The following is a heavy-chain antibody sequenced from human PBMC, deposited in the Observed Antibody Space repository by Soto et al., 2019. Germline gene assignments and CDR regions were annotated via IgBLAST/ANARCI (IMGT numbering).Heavy chain of an antibody. CDR1: GGSISSGDYY. J-gene: IGHJ4*02. CDR3: ARLPGVGATSPVNFDY. CDR2: IYYSGST. D-gene: IGHD1-26*01. Sequence: TLSLTCTVSGGSISSGDYYWSWIRQPPGKGLEWIGYIYYSGSTYYNPSLKSRVTISVDTSKNQFSLKLSSVTAADTAVYYCARLPGVGATSPVNFDYWGQGTLVTVAS. V-gene: IGHV4-30-4*01.